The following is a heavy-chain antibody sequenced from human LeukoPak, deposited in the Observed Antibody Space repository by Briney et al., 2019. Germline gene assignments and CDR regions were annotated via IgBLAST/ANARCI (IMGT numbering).Heavy chain of an antibody. D-gene: IGHD3-9*01. CDR2: IYHSGST. J-gene: IGHJ5*02. Sequence: PSETLSLTCTVSGYSISSGYYWGWIRQPPGKGLEWIGSIYHSGSTYYNPSLKSRVTISVDTSKNQFSLKLSSVTAADTAVYYCARSFEAADWFDPWGQGTLVTVSS. V-gene: IGHV4-38-2*02. CDR1: GYSISSGYY. CDR3: ARSFEAADWFDP.